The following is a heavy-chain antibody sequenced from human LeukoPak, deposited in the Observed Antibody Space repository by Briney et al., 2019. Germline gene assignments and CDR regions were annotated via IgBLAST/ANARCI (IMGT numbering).Heavy chain of an antibody. CDR1: GGSISSYY. J-gene: IGHJ3*02. CDR3: AAVKTYYYDTSGYYFPLNAFDI. Sequence: SETLSLTCTVSGGSISSYYWSWIRQPPGKGLEWIGYTYYSGSTNYNPSLKSRVTISVDTSKNQFSLKLSSVTAADTAVYYCAAVKTYYYDTSGYYFPLNAFDIWGQGTMVTVSS. V-gene: IGHV4-59*01. D-gene: IGHD3-22*01. CDR2: TYYSGST.